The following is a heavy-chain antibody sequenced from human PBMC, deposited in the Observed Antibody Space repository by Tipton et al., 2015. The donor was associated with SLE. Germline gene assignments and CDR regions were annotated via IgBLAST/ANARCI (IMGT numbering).Heavy chain of an antibody. Sequence: TLSLTCAVYGGSFSGYYWSWIRQPPGKGLEWIGEINHSGSTNYNPSLKSRVTISVDTSKNQFSLKLSSVTAADTAVYYCASGLSFDYWGQGTLVTVSS. CDR2: INHSGST. D-gene: IGHD3-10*01. CDR3: ASGLSFDY. J-gene: IGHJ4*02. CDR1: GGSFSGYY. V-gene: IGHV4-34*01.